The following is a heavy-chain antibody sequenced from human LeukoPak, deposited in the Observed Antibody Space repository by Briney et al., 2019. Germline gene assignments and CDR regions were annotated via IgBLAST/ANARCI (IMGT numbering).Heavy chain of an antibody. V-gene: IGHV3-23*01. CDR3: ARVYARYSSSWYSLRHYYYYMDV. Sequence: GGSLRLSCAASGFTFSSYGMSWVRQAPGKGLEWVSTISHSGGSTYYADSVKGRFIISRDNFKNTLYLQMNSLRAEDTAVYYCARVYARYSSSWYSLRHYYYYMDVWGKGTTVTISS. CDR2: ISHSGGST. D-gene: IGHD6-13*01. CDR1: GFTFSSYG. J-gene: IGHJ6*03.